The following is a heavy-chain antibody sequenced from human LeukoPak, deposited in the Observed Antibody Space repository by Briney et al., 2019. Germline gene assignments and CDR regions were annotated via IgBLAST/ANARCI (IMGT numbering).Heavy chain of an antibody. CDR2: IIPIFGTA. D-gene: IGHD3-10*01. CDR1: GGTFSSYA. V-gene: IGHV1-69*13. CDR3: ARVSSETVLLWFGELYY. J-gene: IGHJ4*02. Sequence: GASVKVSCKASGGTFSSYAISWVRQAPGQGLEWMGGIIPIFGTANYAQKFQGRVTITADESTSTAYMELSSLRSEDTAVYYCARVSSETVLLWFGELYYWGQGTLVTVSS.